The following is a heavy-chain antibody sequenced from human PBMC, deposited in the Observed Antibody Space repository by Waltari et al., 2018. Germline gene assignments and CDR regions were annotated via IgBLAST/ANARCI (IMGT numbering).Heavy chain of an antibody. V-gene: IGHV3-66*02. D-gene: IGHD6-13*01. J-gene: IGHJ4*02. CDR3: ARDQSSSWYWFDY. CDR2: IYSGGST. CDR1: GFTVSSNY. Sequence: EVQLVESGGGLVQPGGSLRLSCAASGFTVSSNYMSWVRQAPGKGLEWVSVIYSGGSTYYADSVKGRFTISRDNSKNTLYLQMNSLRAEDTAVYYCARDQSSSWYWFDYWGQGTLVTVSS.